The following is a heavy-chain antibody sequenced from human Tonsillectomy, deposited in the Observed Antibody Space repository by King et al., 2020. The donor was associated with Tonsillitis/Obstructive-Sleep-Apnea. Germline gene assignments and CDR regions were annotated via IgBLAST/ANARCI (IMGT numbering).Heavy chain of an antibody. J-gene: IGHJ4*02. CDR1: GGSISSSSYY. CDR3: ASDKAGFDY. CDR2: IYYSVST. D-gene: IGHD6-13*01. Sequence: QLQESGPGLVKPSETLSLTCTVSGGSISSSSYYWGWIRQPPGKGLEWIGSIYYSVSTYYNPSLQIRGTISVYTSKNQFSLKLSSVTAADTAVYYCASDKAGFDYWGQGTLVTVSS. V-gene: IGHV4-39*01.